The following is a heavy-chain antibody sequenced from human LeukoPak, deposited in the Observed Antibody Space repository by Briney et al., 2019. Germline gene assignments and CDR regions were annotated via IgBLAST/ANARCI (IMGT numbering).Heavy chain of an antibody. CDR1: GGTFSSYA. Sequence: SVKVSCKASGGTFSSYAISWVRQAPGQGLEWMGGIIPIFGTANYAQKFQGRVTITADKSTSTAYMELSSLRSEDTAVYYCARMSWVTGMSGGWFDPWGQGTLVTVSS. J-gene: IGHJ5*02. CDR2: IIPIFGTA. D-gene: IGHD1-20*01. CDR3: ARMSWVTGMSGGWFDP. V-gene: IGHV1-69*06.